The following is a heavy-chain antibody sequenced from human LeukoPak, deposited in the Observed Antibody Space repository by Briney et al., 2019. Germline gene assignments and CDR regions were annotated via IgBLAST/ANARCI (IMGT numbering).Heavy chain of an antibody. CDR2: IYPGDSDT. Sequence: GESLKISCKGSGYSFTSYWIGWVLQMPGKGLEWMVIIYPGDSDTRYSPSFQGQVTISADKSISTAYLQWSSLKASDTAMYYCARHTPSSGWYYFDYWGQGTLVTVSS. D-gene: IGHD6-19*01. CDR1: GYSFTSYW. V-gene: IGHV5-51*01. J-gene: IGHJ4*02. CDR3: ARHTPSSGWYYFDY.